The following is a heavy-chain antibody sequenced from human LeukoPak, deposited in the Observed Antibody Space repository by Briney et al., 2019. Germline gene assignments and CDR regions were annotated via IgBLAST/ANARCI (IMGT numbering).Heavy chain of an antibody. J-gene: IGHJ3*02. CDR1: GVSISSGSDY. Sequence: PSETLSLTCSVSGVSISSGSDYWGWIRQPPGKTLEWIGSIYSRGNTYYNPSLKSRVIILIDTAKNHFSLNLSSVTAADTAVYYCARSDGYGLVGIWGQGTMVTVSS. CDR3: ARSDGYGLVGI. D-gene: IGHD3-10*01. V-gene: IGHV4-39*07. CDR2: IYSRGNT.